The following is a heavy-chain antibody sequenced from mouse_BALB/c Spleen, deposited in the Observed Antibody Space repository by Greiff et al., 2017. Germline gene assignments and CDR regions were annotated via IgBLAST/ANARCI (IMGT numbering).Heavy chain of an antibody. Sequence: EVMLVESGGDLVKPGGSLKLSCAASGFTFSSYGMSWVRQTPDKRLEWVATISSGGSYTYYPDSVKGRFTISRDNAKNTLYLQMSSLKSEDTAMYYCARKGGKVREYYFDYWGQGTTLTVSS. D-gene: IGHD2-14*01. V-gene: IGHV5-6*01. J-gene: IGHJ2*01. CDR1: GFTFSSYG. CDR3: ARKGGKVREYYFDY. CDR2: ISSGGSYT.